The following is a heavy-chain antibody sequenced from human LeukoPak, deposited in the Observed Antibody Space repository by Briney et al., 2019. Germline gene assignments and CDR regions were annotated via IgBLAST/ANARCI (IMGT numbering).Heavy chain of an antibody. CDR3: ARKASNFDY. CDR2: IHSSGGST. Sequence: PGGSLRLSCAASGFTFSSYAMSWVRQAPGKGLEWVSGIHSSGGSTYYADSVKGRFTISRDNAKNTLYLQMSSLRAEDTAVYYCARKASNFDYWGQGTLVAVSS. J-gene: IGHJ4*02. V-gene: IGHV3-23*01. CDR1: GFTFSSYA.